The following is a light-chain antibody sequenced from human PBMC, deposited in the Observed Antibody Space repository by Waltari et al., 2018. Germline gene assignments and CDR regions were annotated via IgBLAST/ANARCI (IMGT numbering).Light chain of an antibody. Sequence: SYELTQPSSVSVSPGQTARITCSGNVLAGKSDRWFQQKPGQTPVLTIYKDTERPSGIPERFSGSSSGSTVTLTISGAQVEDEGDYYCYSATDNNLRVFGGGTKLTVL. CDR2: KDT. CDR1: VLAGKS. V-gene: IGLV3-27*01. J-gene: IGLJ3*02. CDR3: YSATDNNLRV.